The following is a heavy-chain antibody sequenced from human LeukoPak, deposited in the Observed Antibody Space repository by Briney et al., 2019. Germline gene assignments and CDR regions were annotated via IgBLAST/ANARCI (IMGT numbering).Heavy chain of an antibody. Sequence: SETLSLTCTVSGGSISSSSYYWGWIRQPPGKGLEWIGSIYYSGSTYYNPSLKSRVTISVDTSKNRFSLKLSSVTAADTAVYYCARRYYDSSGPRFDYWGQGTLVTVSS. V-gene: IGHV4-39*01. CDR3: ARRYYDSSGPRFDY. CDR1: GGSISSSSYY. CDR2: IYYSGST. D-gene: IGHD3-22*01. J-gene: IGHJ4*02.